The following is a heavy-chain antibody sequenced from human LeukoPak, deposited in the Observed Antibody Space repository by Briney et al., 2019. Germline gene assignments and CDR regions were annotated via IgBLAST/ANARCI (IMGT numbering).Heavy chain of an antibody. V-gene: IGHV1-18*01. CDR1: GYTFTSYG. CDR3: ARVPQRTMVRGVISRNWFDP. J-gene: IGHJ5*02. Sequence: ASVKVSCKASGYTFTSYGISWVRQAPGQGLEWMGWISAYNGNTNYAQKLQGRVTMTTDTSTSTAYMELRSLRSDDTAVYYCARVPQRTMVRGVISRNWFDPWGQGTLVTVSS. D-gene: IGHD3-10*01. CDR2: ISAYNGNT.